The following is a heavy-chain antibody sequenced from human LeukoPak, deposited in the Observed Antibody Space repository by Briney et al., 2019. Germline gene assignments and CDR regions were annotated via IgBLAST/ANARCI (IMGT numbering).Heavy chain of an antibody. CDR2: INPNSGNT. V-gene: IGHV1-8*03. D-gene: IGHD1-26*01. J-gene: IGHJ3*02. CDR3: ARGLEKIGLYSGSYFDAFDI. Sequence: GASVKVSCKASGYTFTSYAMNWVRQAPGQGLERMGWINPNSGNTAYAQKFQGRVTITRNTSISTAYMELSSLMSEDTAVYYCARGLEKIGLYSGSYFDAFDIWGQGTMVTVSS. CDR1: GYTFTSYA.